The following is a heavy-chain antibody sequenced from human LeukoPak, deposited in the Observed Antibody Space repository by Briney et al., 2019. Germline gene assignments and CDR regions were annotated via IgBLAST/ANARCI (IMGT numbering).Heavy chain of an antibody. CDR3: ARDGGDCSSTCCYYFAY. CDR2: ISYDGSNK. J-gene: IGHJ4*02. Sequence: GGSLRLSCAASGFTFSSYAMYWVRQAPGKGLEWVAVISYDGSNKYYANSVKGRFTISRDNSKNTLYLQMNSLRAEDTAVYYCARDGGDCSSTCCYYFAYWGQGTVVTVSS. CDR1: GFTFSSYA. V-gene: IGHV3-30-3*01. D-gene: IGHD2-2*01.